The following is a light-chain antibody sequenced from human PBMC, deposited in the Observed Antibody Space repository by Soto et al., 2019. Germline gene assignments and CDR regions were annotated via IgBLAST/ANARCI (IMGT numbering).Light chain of an antibody. CDR2: GAS. CDR1: QSVSSN. CDR3: QPYNNWWT. Sequence: EIVMTQSPATLSVSPGERATLSCRASQSVSSNLAWYQQKLGQAPRLLIYGASTRATGIPARFSGSGSGTEFTLTISSLQSEDFAVYYCQPYNNWWTFGQGTKVEIK. J-gene: IGKJ1*01. V-gene: IGKV3-15*01.